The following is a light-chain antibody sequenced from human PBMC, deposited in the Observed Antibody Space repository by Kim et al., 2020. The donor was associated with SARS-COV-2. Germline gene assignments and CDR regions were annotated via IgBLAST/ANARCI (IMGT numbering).Light chain of an antibody. V-gene: IGKV1-27*01. Sequence: VSVGDRVTSTSRASQGITNSVASYKQKPVKVPQLLSYAPSALQSGVPTRFSGSGSGTDFNRSIRSLPPEDVATYYYQKYNSDPWTFGQGTKVDIK. J-gene: IGKJ1*01. CDR1: QGITNS. CDR2: APS. CDR3: QKYNSDPWT.